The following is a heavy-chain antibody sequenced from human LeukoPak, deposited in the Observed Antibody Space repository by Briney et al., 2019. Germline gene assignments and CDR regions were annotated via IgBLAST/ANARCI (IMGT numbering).Heavy chain of an antibody. V-gene: IGHV3-7*01. CDR3: VRGPSFGDFVDYLDS. J-gene: IGHJ4*02. D-gene: IGHD4-17*01. CDR2: IKQGGNTK. CDR1: GFTFSRHW. Sequence: GGSLRLSCAASGFTFSRHWMTWVRLAPGKGLEWVAHIKQGGNTKHYVGSVKGRFTISRDDAQNTLYLRMNSLRDDDTAVYYCVRGPSFGDFVDYLDSWGQGTRVTVSS.